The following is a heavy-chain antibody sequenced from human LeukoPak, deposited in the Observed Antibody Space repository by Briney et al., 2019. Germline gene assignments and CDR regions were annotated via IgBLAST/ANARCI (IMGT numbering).Heavy chain of an antibody. CDR2: IYYSGNT. J-gene: IGHJ5*02. D-gene: IGHD3-10*01. Sequence: SETLSLTCTVSGYSISSGYYWGWIRQPPGKGLEWIGTIYYSGNTYYSPSLKSRVTISVDTSKNHFSLKLSSVTAADTAVYYCARRGFRNWFDPWGQGTLVTVSS. CDR1: GYSISSGYY. CDR3: ARRGFRNWFDP. V-gene: IGHV4-38-2*02.